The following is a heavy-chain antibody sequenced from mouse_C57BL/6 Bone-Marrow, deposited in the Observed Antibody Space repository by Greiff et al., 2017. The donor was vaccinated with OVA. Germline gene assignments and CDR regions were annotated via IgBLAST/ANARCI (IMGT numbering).Heavy chain of an antibody. CDR2: ISDGGSYT. Sequence: EVQGVESGGGLVKPGGSLKLSCAASGFTFSSYAMSWVRQTPEKRLEWVATISDGGSYTYYPDNVKGRFTISRDNAKNNLYLQMSHLKYEDKDMYYCERSGSSYGYLDVWGTGTTVTDSS. V-gene: IGHV5-4*01. CDR3: ERSGSSYGYLDV. D-gene: IGHD1-1*01. J-gene: IGHJ1*03. CDR1: GFTFSSYA.